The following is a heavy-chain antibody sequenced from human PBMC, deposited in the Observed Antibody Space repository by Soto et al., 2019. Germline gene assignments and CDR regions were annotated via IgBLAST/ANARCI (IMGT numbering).Heavy chain of an antibody. CDR1: GFTFSSYG. V-gene: IGHV3-30*18. Sequence: GGSLRLSCAASGFTFSSYGMHWVRQAPGKGLEWVAVISYDGSNKYYADSVKGRFTISRDNSKNTLYLQMNSLRAEDTAVYYCAKDLQSIAARDWFDPWGQGTLVTVSS. CDR2: ISYDGSNK. D-gene: IGHD6-6*01. J-gene: IGHJ5*02. CDR3: AKDLQSIAARDWFDP.